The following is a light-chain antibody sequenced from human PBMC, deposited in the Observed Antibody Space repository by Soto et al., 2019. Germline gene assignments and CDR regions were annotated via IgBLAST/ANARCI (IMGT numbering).Light chain of an antibody. CDR1: PSGRSN. Sequence: EFLMTYSPATLSVMPGERATLSCSASPSGRSNLAWYQQQPGQATRLPIYGASTRATGIPARFSGSGSGTEFTLTISSLQSEDFAVYYCQQYNNWPPITFGPGTKVDIK. CDR3: QQYNNWPPIT. CDR2: GAS. J-gene: IGKJ3*01. V-gene: IGKV3-15*01.